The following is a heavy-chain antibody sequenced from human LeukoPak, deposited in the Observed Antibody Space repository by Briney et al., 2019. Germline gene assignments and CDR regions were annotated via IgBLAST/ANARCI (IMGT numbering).Heavy chain of an antibody. CDR2: IHNTGRT. Sequence: SETLSLTCTVSGGSISSGSNYWGWIRQQPGKGLEWIGYIHNTGRTDYNPSLKSRVIISVDTSKNRFSLRLSSVTAADTALYYCAKKNDYGDSYYMDVWGKGTTVTVSS. V-gene: IGHV4-31*03. CDR1: GGSISSGSNY. D-gene: IGHD4-17*01. CDR3: AKKNDYGDSYYMDV. J-gene: IGHJ6*03.